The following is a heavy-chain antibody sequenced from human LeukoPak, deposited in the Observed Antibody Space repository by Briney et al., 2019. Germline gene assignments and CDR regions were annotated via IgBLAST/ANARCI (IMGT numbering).Heavy chain of an antibody. D-gene: IGHD1-14*01. J-gene: IGHJ4*01. CDR2: IGSDGDST. CDR3: VSPVFINY. V-gene: IGHV3-64D*06. Sequence: GGSLRLSCSASGFTFSSLGMHWVRQAPGKGLEHVSTIGSDGDSTYYADSVKGRFTISRDNSKNALYLQMTSLRPEDSAVYYCVSPVFINYWGQGTLVTVSS. CDR1: GFTFSSLG.